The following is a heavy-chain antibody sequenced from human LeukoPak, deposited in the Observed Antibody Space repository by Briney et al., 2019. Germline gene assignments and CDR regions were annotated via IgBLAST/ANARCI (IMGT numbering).Heavy chain of an antibody. Sequence: GGSLRLSCAVSGFTFSSYAMHWVRQAPGKGLEWVAVISYDGSNKYYADTVKGRFTISRDNSKNTLYLQMNSLRAEDTAVYYCARDMTGSHNWFDPWGQGTLVTVSS. V-gene: IGHV3-30*04. CDR3: ARDMTGSHNWFDP. CDR1: GFTFSSYA. D-gene: IGHD3-9*01. CDR2: ISYDGSNK. J-gene: IGHJ5*02.